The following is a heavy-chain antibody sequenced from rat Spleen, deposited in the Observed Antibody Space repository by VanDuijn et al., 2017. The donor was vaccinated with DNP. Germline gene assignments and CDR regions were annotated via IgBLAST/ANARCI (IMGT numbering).Heavy chain of an antibody. Sequence: EVQLVESGGGLVQPGRSLKLSCAASGFTFSDYYMAWVRQAPKKGLEWVASISYEGSSTYYPDSVKGRFTISRNNAKSSLSLQMNSLKSEDTATYYCARQTTVPTGWFAYWGQGTLVTVSS. CDR3: ARQTTVPTGWFAY. D-gene: IGHD1-1*01. CDR1: GFTFSDYY. J-gene: IGHJ3*01. V-gene: IGHV5-22*01. CDR2: ISYEGSST.